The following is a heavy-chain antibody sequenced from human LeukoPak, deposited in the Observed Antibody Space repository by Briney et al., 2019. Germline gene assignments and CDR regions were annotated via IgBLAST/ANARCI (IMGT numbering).Heavy chain of an antibody. J-gene: IGHJ3*02. Sequence: GASLQISCKGSGYSFTSYWIGWVRQLPGKGLEWMGIIYPGDSDTRYSPSFQGQVTISADKSISTAYLQWSSLKASDTAMYYCARLFSQSQPDAFDIWGQGTMVTVSS. CDR1: GYSFTSYW. CDR3: ARLFSQSQPDAFDI. CDR2: IYPGDSDT. V-gene: IGHV5-51*01.